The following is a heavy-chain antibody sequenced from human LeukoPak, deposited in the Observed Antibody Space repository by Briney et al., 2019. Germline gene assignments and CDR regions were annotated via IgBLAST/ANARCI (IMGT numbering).Heavy chain of an antibody. CDR1: GFTFTSSA. CDR2: IVVGSGNT. CDR3: AARDTGSYHYYGMDV. V-gene: IGHV1-58*01. Sequence: SVKVSCKASGFTFTSSAVQWVRQARGQALEWIGWIVVGSGNTNYAQKFQERVIITRDMSTSTAYMELSSLRSEDTAVYYCAARDTGSYHYYGMDVWGQGTTVTVSS. D-gene: IGHD1-26*01. J-gene: IGHJ6*02.